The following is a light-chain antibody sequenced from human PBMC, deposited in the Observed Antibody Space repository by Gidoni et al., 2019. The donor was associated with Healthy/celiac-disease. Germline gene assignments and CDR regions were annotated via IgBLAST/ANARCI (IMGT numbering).Light chain of an antibody. CDR2: AAS. V-gene: IGKV1-39*01. CDR1: QSISSY. Sequence: DIQMTQSPSSLSASVGDRVTITCRASQSISSYLNWYQQKPGKAPKLLIYAASSLQSGVPSRFSGSGSGTDFTLTISRLQHEDFATYYCQQGYSTPRTFGQGTKVEIK. J-gene: IGKJ1*01. CDR3: QQGYSTPRT.